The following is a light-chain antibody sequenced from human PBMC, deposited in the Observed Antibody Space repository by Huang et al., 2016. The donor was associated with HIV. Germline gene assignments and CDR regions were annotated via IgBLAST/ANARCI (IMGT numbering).Light chain of an antibody. Sequence: EIVMTQSPLSLPVSPGQPVSISCTSSQNLLHSSGHNRLDWYLQKPGQSPQLLIFLTSNRASGVPDKCTGSGSGSNFTLSINKVQPDDVGIYYCMQGLQTPPTFGQGTKLEI. CDR2: LTS. J-gene: IGKJ2*01. CDR1: QNLLHSSGHNR. V-gene: IGKV2-28*01. CDR3: MQGLQTPPT.